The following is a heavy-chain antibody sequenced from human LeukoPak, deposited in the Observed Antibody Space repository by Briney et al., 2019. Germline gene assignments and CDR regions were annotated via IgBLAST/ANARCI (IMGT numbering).Heavy chain of an antibody. CDR3: ASSKPFTVTPELYYFDY. V-gene: IGHV4-4*02. CDR2: IYHSGST. Sequence: SETLSLTCAVSGGSISSSNWWSWVRQPPGKGLEWIGEIYHSGSTNYNPSLKSRVTISVDTSKNQFSLKLSSVTAADTAVYYCASSKPFTVTPELYYFDYWGQGTLVTVSS. CDR1: GGSISSSNW. J-gene: IGHJ4*02. D-gene: IGHD4-17*01.